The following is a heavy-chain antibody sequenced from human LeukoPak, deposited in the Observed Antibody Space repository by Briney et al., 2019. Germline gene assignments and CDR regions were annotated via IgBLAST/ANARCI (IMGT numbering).Heavy chain of an antibody. D-gene: IGHD3-10*01. CDR2: ISYDGSNK. CDR3: ARELGRGSGSLYYGMDV. J-gene: IGHJ6*04. Sequence: GGSLRLSCAASGFTFSSYAMHWVRQAPGKGLEWVAVISYDGSNKYYADSVKGRFTISRDNSKNTLYLQMNSPRAEDTAVYYCARELGRGSGSLYYGMDVWGKGTTVTVSS. CDR1: GFTFSSYA. V-gene: IGHV3-30*04.